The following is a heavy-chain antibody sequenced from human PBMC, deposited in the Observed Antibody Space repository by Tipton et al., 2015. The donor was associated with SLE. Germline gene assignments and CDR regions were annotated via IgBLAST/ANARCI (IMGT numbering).Heavy chain of an antibody. J-gene: IGHJ6*02. CDR1: GGTFSSYA. CDR2: IIPIFGTA. V-gene: IGHV1-69*13. CDR3: ARRITVGVGMDV. Sequence: QSGPEVKKPGASVKVSCKASGGTFSSYAISWVRQAPGQGLEWMGGIIPIFGTANYAQKFQGRVTITADESTSTAYMELSSLRSEDTAVYYCARRITVGVGMDVWGQGTTVTVSS. D-gene: IGHD4-11*01.